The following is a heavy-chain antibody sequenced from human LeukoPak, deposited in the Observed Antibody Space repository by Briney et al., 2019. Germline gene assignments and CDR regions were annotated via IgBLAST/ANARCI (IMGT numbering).Heavy chain of an antibody. D-gene: IGHD3-10*01. CDR1: GGSVNNYY. CDR3: ARQTFGALYFDS. J-gene: IGHJ4*02. V-gene: IGHV4-59*08. CDR2: IHYTGSS. Sequence: SETLSLTCTVSGGSVNNYYWNWIRQSPGKGLEWIGYIHYTGSSNSNPSLKSRVTISVDTSKNQVSLKLSSVSAADTAVYYCARQTFGALYFDSWGQGTLVTVSS.